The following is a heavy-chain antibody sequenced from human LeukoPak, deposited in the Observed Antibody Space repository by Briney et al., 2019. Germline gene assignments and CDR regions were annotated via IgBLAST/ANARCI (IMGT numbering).Heavy chain of an antibody. V-gene: IGHV3-7*03. CDR2: IKQDGSEK. Sequence: GGSLRLSCAASGFTFSSYWMSWVRQAPGKGLEWVANIKQDGSEKYYVDSVKGRLTISRDNAKNSPYLQMNSLRAEDTAVYYCARVHSSSLFDYWGQGTLVTVSS. CDR1: GFTFSSYW. D-gene: IGHD6-13*01. J-gene: IGHJ4*02. CDR3: ARVHSSSLFDY.